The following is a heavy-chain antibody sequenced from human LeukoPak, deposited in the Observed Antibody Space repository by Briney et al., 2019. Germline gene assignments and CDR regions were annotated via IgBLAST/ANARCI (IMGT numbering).Heavy chain of an antibody. J-gene: IGHJ4*02. Sequence: GGSLRLSCAASGFSFSGYSMNWVRQAPGKGLEWVSSISSSSSYIYYTDSVKGRFTISRDNAKNSLYLQMNSLRAEDTAVYYCARRGDFWSGYTYFDDWGQGTLVTVSS. CDR1: GFSFSGYS. D-gene: IGHD3-3*01. CDR3: ARRGDFWSGYTYFDD. V-gene: IGHV3-21*01. CDR2: ISSSSSYI.